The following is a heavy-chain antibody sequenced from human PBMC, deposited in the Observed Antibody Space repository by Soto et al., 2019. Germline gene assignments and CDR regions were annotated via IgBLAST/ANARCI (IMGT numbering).Heavy chain of an antibody. V-gene: IGHV3-43*01. CDR3: AKDRGFSSSDPPYFDY. D-gene: IGHD6-13*01. J-gene: IGHJ4*02. Sequence: EVQLVESGGVVVQPGGSLRLSCAASGFTFDDYTMHWVRQAPGKGLEWVSLISWDGGSTYYADSVKGRFTISRDNSKNSLYLQMNSLRTEDTALYYCAKDRGFSSSDPPYFDYWGQGTLVTVSS. CDR1: GFTFDDYT. CDR2: ISWDGGST.